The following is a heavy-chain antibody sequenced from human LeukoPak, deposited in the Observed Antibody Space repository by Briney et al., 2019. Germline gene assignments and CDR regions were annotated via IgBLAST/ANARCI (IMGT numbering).Heavy chain of an antibody. J-gene: IGHJ4*02. Sequence: PSETLSLTCAVYGGSFSGYYWSWIRQPPGKGLEWIGEINHSGSTNYNPSLKSRVTISVDTSKNQFSLKLSSVTAADTAVYYCAKVRSSGSYRGVFDYWGQGTLVTVSS. CDR3: AKVRSSGSYRGVFDY. V-gene: IGHV4-34*01. CDR2: INHSGST. CDR1: GGSFSGYY. D-gene: IGHD1-26*01.